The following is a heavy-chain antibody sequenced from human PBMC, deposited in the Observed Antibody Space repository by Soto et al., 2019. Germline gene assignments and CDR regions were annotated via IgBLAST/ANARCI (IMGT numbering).Heavy chain of an antibody. CDR3: AHTKIVVVPAATHNFDY. D-gene: IGHD2-2*01. J-gene: IGHJ4*01. Sequence: SGPTLVNPTQTLTLTCTFSGFSLSTSGVGVGWIRQPPGKALEWLALIYWNDDKRYRPSLNSRLTIAKDTSKSQVVLTVTNVDPVDTATYYCAHTKIVVVPAATHNFDYWGQGILVTVSS. V-gene: IGHV2-5*01. CDR1: GFSLSTSGVG. CDR2: IYWNDDK.